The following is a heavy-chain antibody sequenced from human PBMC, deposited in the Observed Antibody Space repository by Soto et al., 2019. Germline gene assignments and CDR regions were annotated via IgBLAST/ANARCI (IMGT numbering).Heavy chain of an antibody. CDR1: GGTFSSYT. D-gene: IGHD3-10*01. CDR2: IIPILGIA. CDR3: ARASGGSGREYYYYYMDV. V-gene: IGHV1-69*02. Sequence: SVKVSCKASGGTFSSYTISWVRQAPGQGLEWMGRIIPILGIANYAQKFQGRVTITADKSTRTAYMELSSLRSEDTAVYYCARASGGSGREYYYYYMDVWGKGTTVTVSS. J-gene: IGHJ6*03.